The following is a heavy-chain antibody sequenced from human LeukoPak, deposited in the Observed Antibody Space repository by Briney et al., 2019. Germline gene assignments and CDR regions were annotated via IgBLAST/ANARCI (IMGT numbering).Heavy chain of an antibody. Sequence: GSLRLSCAASGFTFSSYAMSWIRQPPGKGLEWIGSIYYSGSTYYNPSLKSRVTISVDTSKNQFSLKLSSVTAADTAVYYCARLVVIVSPRFDYWGQGTLVTVSS. J-gene: IGHJ4*02. CDR2: IYYSGST. V-gene: IGHV4-39*01. D-gene: IGHD3-22*01. CDR3: ARLVVIVSPRFDY. CDR1: GFTFSSYA.